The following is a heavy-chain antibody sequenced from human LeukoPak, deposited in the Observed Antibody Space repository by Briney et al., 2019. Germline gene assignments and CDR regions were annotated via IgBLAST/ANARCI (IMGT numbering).Heavy chain of an antibody. CDR1: GFILSSSE. D-gene: IGHD5-12*01. V-gene: IGHV3-48*03. CDR2: ISDGGKTK. Sequence: GGSLRLSCAVSGFILSSSEMNWVRQAPGKGLEWVSYISDGGKTKYSADSVKGRFTISRDNAKNSLYLQMNSLRAEDTAVYYCARDYSGWSLDPWGQGTLVTVSS. J-gene: IGHJ5*02. CDR3: ARDYSGWSLDP.